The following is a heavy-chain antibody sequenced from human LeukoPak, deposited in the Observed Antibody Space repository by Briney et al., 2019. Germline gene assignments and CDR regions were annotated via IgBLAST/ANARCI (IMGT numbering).Heavy chain of an antibody. Sequence: ASVKVSCKASGYTFTSHDINWLRQATGQGPEWMGWMNPNSGNTGYAQKFQGRVTMTRNTSISTAYMELSSLRSEDTAVYYCARGDQGLFDYWGQGTLVTVSS. V-gene: IGHV1-8*01. J-gene: IGHJ4*02. CDR3: ARGDQGLFDY. D-gene: IGHD2-2*01. CDR1: GYTFTSHD. CDR2: MNPNSGNT.